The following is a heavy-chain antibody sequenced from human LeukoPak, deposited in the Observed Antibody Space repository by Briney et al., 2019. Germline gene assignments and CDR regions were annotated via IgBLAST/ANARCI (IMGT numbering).Heavy chain of an antibody. V-gene: IGHV1-46*01. CDR1: GYTFTSYY. J-gene: IGHJ5*02. D-gene: IGHD2-21*02. CDR3: ARRLWAYCGGDCYAQFFDP. CDR2: INPSGGST. Sequence: ASVKVSCKASGYTFTSYYMHWVRQAPGQGLEWMGIINPSGGSTSYAQKFQGRVTMTRDTSTSTVYMELSSLRSEDTAVYDCARRLWAYCGGDCYAQFFDPWGQGTLVTVSS.